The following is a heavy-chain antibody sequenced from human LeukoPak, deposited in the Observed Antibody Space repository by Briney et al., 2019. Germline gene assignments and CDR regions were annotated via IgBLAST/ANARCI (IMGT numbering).Heavy chain of an antibody. CDR2: ISRMSNAI. CDR1: GLTFSNYD. J-gene: IGHJ4*02. Sequence: GGSLRLSCAASGLTFSNYDMHWVRQTPGKGLEWVSSISRMSNAIYYADSVQGRFTISRDNAKNSLYLQMNSLRDEDTAVYYCARDYSWSNDYWGQGTLVTVSS. CDR3: ARDYSWSNDY. D-gene: IGHD2-15*01. V-gene: IGHV3-48*02.